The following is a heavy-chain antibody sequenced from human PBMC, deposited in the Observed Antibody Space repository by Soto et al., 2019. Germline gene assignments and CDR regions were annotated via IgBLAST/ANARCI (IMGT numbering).Heavy chain of an antibody. CDR1: GGSISSYY. Sequence: QVQLQESGPGLVKPSETLSLTCTVSGGSISSYYWSWIRQPAGKGLEWIGRIYTSGSTNYNPSLKSQVTMSVDTSKNQFSLKLSSVTAADTAVYYCARENHGVVVVPAAIRWYYYCMDVWGQGTTVTVSS. CDR2: IYTSGST. V-gene: IGHV4-4*07. D-gene: IGHD2-2*02. CDR3: ARENHGVVVVPAAIRWYYYCMDV. J-gene: IGHJ6*02.